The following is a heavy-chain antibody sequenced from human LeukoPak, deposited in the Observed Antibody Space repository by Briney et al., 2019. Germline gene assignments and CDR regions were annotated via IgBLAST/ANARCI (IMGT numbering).Heavy chain of an antibody. CDR1: GGSSSSSSYY. V-gene: IGHV4-39*07. CDR3: ARVFMVYGLIAAAGTAVGADGYYYGMDV. Sequence: SETLTLTRTVSGGSSSSSSYYWGWIRQPPGKGLEWIGSIYYSGSTYYNPSLKSRVTISVDTSKNQFSLKLSSVTAADTAVYYCARVFMVYGLIAAAGTAVGADGYYYGMDVWGQGTTVTVSS. J-gene: IGHJ6*02. D-gene: IGHD6-13*01. CDR2: IYYSGST.